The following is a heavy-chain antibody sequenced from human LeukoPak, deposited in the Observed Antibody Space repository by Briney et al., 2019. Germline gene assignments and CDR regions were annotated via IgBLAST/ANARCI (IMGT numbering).Heavy chain of an antibody. CDR3: ARDYYGITGTTVDFDY. Sequence: ASVKLSCKASGGTFSSYAISWVRQAPGQGLEWMGRIIPILGIANYAQKFQGRVTITADKSTSTAYMELSSLRSEDTAVYYCARDYYGITGTTVDFDYWGQGTLVTVSS. J-gene: IGHJ4*02. D-gene: IGHD1-20*01. CDR1: GGTFSSYA. CDR2: IIPILGIA. V-gene: IGHV1-69*04.